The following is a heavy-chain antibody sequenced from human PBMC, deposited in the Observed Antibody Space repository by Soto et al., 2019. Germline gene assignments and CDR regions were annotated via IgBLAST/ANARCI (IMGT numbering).Heavy chain of an antibody. CDR3: ARSGVSSSWWYFDY. V-gene: IGHV4-59*08. CDR2: IYYSGST. Sequence: PSETLSLTCTVSGGSISSYYWSWIRQPPGKGLEWIGYIYYSGSTNYNPSLKSRVTISVDTSKNQFSLKLSSVTAADTAVYYCARSGVSSSWWYFDYWGQGTLVTVSS. D-gene: IGHD6-13*01. CDR1: GGSISSYY. J-gene: IGHJ4*02.